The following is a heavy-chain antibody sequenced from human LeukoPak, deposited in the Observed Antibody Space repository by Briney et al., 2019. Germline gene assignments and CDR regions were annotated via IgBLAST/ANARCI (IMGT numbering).Heavy chain of an antibody. Sequence: GGTLRLSCAASGFSLRAYDLIWVRQAPGKGLDWVSIINGGGDIMMYEDSVKGRFTISRDNSKNTFYLQMNSLRVEDTAVYYCAMRDRGYGLDIWGQGTMVTVSS. CDR2: INGGGDIM. J-gene: IGHJ3*02. CDR1: GFSLRAYD. D-gene: IGHD3-10*01. CDR3: AMRDRGYGLDI. V-gene: IGHV3-23*01.